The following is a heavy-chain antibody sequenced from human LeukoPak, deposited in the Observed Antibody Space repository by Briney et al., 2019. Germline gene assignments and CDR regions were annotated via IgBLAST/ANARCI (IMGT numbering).Heavy chain of an antibody. D-gene: IGHD3-9*01. CDR1: GYSLTELS. Sequence: ASVKVSCKVSGYSLTELSMHWVRQAPGKGLEWMGGFDPEDGETIYAQKFQGRVTMTEDTSTDTAYMELSSLRSEDTAVYYCATDILRYFGWLLPYWGQGTLVTVSS. CDR3: ATDILRYFGWLLPY. CDR2: FDPEDGET. J-gene: IGHJ4*02. V-gene: IGHV1-24*01.